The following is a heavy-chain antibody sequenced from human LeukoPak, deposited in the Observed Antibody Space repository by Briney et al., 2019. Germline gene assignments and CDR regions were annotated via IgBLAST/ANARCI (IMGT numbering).Heavy chain of an antibody. D-gene: IGHD2-15*01. CDR2: IYYSGST. CDR1: GGSISSYY. V-gene: IGHV4-59*01. Sequence: NPSETLSLTCTVSGGSISSYYWSWIRQPPGKGLEWIGYIYYSGSTNYNPSLKSRVTISVDTSKNQFSLKLSSVTAADPAVYYCAGNNCSGGSCYSWRYFDLWGRGTLVTVSS. CDR3: AGNNCSGGSCYSWRYFDL. J-gene: IGHJ2*01.